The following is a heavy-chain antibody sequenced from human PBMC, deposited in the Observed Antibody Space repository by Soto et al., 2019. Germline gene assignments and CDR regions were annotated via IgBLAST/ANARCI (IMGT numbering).Heavy chain of an antibody. V-gene: IGHV1-69*06. CDR2: IIPFYDKP. J-gene: IGHJ6*02. CDR1: GDTFSNYA. D-gene: IGHD3-10*01. Sequence: QVELVQSGIEVKNPGSSVQVSCKASGDTFSNYAINWVRQAPGQGLEWMGGIIPFYDKPNYAENFLGRVTSSADKFTATAYLEVSSLRSEDTAVYFCARGYRELFFYAMDVWGRGTPGIVSS. CDR3: ARGYRELFFYAMDV.